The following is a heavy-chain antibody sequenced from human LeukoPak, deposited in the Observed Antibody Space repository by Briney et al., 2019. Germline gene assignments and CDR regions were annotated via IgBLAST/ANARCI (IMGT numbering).Heavy chain of an antibody. D-gene: IGHD6-13*01. J-gene: IGHJ2*01. CDR3: ARERSSWYYWYFDL. Sequence: PGGSLRLSCAASGFTDNSNYMRWVRQAPGKGLEWVSVIYSGDSTYYADSVKGRFTISRDNSKNTLYLQMNSLRAEDTAVYYCARERSSWYYWYFDLWGRGTLVTVSS. CDR1: GFTDNSNY. CDR2: IYSGDST. V-gene: IGHV3-53*01.